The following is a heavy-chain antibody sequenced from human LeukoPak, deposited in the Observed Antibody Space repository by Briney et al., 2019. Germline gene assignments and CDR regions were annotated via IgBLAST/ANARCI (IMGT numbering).Heavy chain of an antibody. V-gene: IGHV3-33*01. CDR1: GFTFSSYG. CDR3: ARDSGYSSSNSDY. J-gene: IGHJ4*02. Sequence: PGGSLRLSCAASGFTFSSYGMHWVRQAPGKGLEWVAVIWYDGSNKYYADSVKGRFTISRDNSKNTLYLQMNSLRAEDTAVYYCARDSGYSSSNSDYWGQGTLVTVSS. CDR2: IWYDGSNK. D-gene: IGHD6-13*01.